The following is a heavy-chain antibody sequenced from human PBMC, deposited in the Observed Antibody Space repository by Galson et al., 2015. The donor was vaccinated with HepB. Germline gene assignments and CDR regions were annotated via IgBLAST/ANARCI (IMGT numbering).Heavy chain of an antibody. Sequence: SLRLSCAVSGFTVDAYEMHWVRQAPGKGLEWVAVMSIDGRRQVYIDSVKGRFSISRDSSKNTLYLEVNSLRVGDTAVYYCARDMIPASPDYFDYWGRGTLVTVSS. CDR3: ARDMIPASPDYFDY. D-gene: IGHD3-22*01. CDR1: GFTVDAYE. V-gene: IGHV3-30*04. CDR2: MSIDGRRQ. J-gene: IGHJ4*02.